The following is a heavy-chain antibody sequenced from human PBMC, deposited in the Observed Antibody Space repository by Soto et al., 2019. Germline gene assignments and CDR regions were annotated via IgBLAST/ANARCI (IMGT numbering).Heavy chain of an antibody. V-gene: IGHV3-21*01. CDR2: ISSSSSYI. J-gene: IGHJ4*02. Sequence: GVLRLSCAASGFTFSSYSMNWVRQAPGKGLEWVSSISSSSSYIYYADSVKGRFTISRDNAKNSLYLQMNSLRAEDTAVYYCARHQYDYVWGSYRHWGQGTLVTVSS. CDR1: GFTFSSYS. D-gene: IGHD3-16*02. CDR3: ARHQYDYVWGSYRH.